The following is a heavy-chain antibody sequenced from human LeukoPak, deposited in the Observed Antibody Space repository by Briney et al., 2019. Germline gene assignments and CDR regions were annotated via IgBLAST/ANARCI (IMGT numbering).Heavy chain of an antibody. V-gene: IGHV4-34*01. CDR2: INHSGST. CDR1: GGSFSGYY. J-gene: IGHJ3*02. CDR3: ARVVVRGVIMPNDAFDI. Sequence: SETLSLTCAVYGGSFSGYYWSWIRQPPGKGLEWIGEINHSGSTNYNPSLKSRVTISVDTSKNQFSLKLSSVTAADTAVYYCARVVVRGVIMPNDAFDIWGQGTMVTVSS. D-gene: IGHD3-10*01.